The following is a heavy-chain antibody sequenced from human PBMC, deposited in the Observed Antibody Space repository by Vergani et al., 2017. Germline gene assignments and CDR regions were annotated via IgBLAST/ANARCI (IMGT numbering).Heavy chain of an antibody. Sequence: QVQLVQSGAEVKKPGSSVKVSCKASGGTFSSYAISWVRQAPGQGLEWMGGIIPIFGTANYAQKFQGRVTITADESTSTAYMELSSLSSADTAVYYWARGPHYDFWSGPAEVWGQGTLVTVSS. CDR2: IIPIFGTA. V-gene: IGHV1-69*01. D-gene: IGHD3-3*01. CDR1: GGTFSSYA. CDR3: ARGPHYDFWSGPAEV. J-gene: IGHJ4*02.